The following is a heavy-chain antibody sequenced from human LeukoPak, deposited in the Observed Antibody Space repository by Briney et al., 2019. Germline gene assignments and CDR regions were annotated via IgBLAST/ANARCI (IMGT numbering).Heavy chain of an antibody. CDR1: GFTFSTYS. CDR2: ISSSGSTI. V-gene: IGHV3-48*04. J-gene: IGHJ4*02. CDR3: ARIWLGYCTNGVCYTLDY. D-gene: IGHD2-8*01. Sequence: GGSLRLSCAASGFTFSTYSMNWVRQAPGKGLEWVSYISSSGSTIYYADSVKGRFTISRDNAKNSLYLQMNSLRAEDTAVYYCARIWLGYCTNGVCYTLDYWGQGTLVTVSS.